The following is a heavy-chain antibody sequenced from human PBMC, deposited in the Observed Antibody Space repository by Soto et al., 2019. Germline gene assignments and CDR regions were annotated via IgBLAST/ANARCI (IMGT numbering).Heavy chain of an antibody. Sequence: QVLLAQSGPEVKKPGSSVKVSCKASGGTFNNYAINWVRQAPGKGLEWMGGIIPTFGTGNHAQKFQGRVTITADESTTTAYMELNSLRSEDTAIYYCASFDGTLVRGGRSSPYEMDVWGQGTKVSVSS. CDR3: ASFDGTLVRGGRSSPYEMDV. J-gene: IGHJ6*02. CDR2: IIPTFGTG. CDR1: GGTFNNYA. V-gene: IGHV1-69*01. D-gene: IGHD3-10*01.